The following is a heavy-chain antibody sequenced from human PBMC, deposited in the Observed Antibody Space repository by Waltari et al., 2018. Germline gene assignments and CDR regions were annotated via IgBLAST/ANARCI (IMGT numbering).Heavy chain of an antibody. D-gene: IGHD1-7*01. J-gene: IGHJ3*02. V-gene: IGHV4-38-2*01. CDR2: IYYSGVT. Sequence: QVQLRESGPGLVKPSETLSLTCVISGDSLSSNLFWGWIRQSPEKGLEWIGNIYYSGVTYYSPCRKSRVFISIDTPRRQFSLKLTSVTAADTAVYYCARVLTTRTVAFDIWGQGTLVTVSS. CDR3: ARVLTTRTVAFDI. CDR1: GDSLSSNLF.